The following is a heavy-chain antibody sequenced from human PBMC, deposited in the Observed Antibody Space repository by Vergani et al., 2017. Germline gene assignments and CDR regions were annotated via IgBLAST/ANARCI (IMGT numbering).Heavy chain of an antibody. CDR3: ARGXNTMVRGVAMDYYYGRDV. CDR2: IWYDGSNK. Sequence: QVQLVESGGGVVQPGRSLRLSCAASGFTFSSYGMHWVRQAPGKGLEWVAVIWYDGSNKYYADSVKGRFTISRDNSKNTLYLQMNSLRAEDTAVYYCARGXNTMVRGVAMDYYYGRDVWGQGTTVTVSS. D-gene: IGHD3-10*01. J-gene: IGHJ6*02. CDR1: GFTFSSYG. V-gene: IGHV3-33*01.